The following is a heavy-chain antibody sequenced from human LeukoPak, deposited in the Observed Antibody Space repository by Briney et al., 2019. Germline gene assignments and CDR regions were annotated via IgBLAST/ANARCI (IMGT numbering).Heavy chain of an antibody. CDR3: ATVPGGTYYYYYMDV. Sequence: PGGSLRLSCAASGFTFSSYWMSWVRQAPGKGLEWVANIKQDGSEKYYVDSVRGRFTVSRDNAKNSLYLQINSLRAGDTAVYYCATVPGGTYYYYYMDVWGKGTTVTVSS. V-gene: IGHV3-7*01. D-gene: IGHD6-13*01. CDR1: GFTFSSYW. J-gene: IGHJ6*03. CDR2: IKQDGSEK.